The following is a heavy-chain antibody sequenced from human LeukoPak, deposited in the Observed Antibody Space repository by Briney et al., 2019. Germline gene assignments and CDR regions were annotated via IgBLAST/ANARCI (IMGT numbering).Heavy chain of an antibody. Sequence: GGSLRLSCEASGFTFSNYAMIWVRQAPGKGLEWVSALSGSGANTYYADSVKGRFTISRDNSKNTLYMQMNSLRADDTAVYYCANGKSEYSSGWHRGTFWGQGTLVTVSS. CDR1: GFTFSNYA. D-gene: IGHD6-19*01. V-gene: IGHV3-23*01. J-gene: IGHJ4*02. CDR2: LSGSGANT. CDR3: ANGKSEYSSGWHRGTF.